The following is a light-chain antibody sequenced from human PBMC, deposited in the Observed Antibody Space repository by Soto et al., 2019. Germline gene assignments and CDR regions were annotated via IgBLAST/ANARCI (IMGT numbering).Light chain of an antibody. CDR2: DAS. Sequence: DIQMTQSPSTLSASGGDRVTITCRASQSISSLLAWYQQKPGKAPKLLIYDASSLESGVPSRFSGSGSGTEFTLTISSLQPDDFATYYCQQYNSYPWTFGQGTKVQIK. V-gene: IGKV1-5*01. J-gene: IGKJ1*01. CDR1: QSISSL. CDR3: QQYNSYPWT.